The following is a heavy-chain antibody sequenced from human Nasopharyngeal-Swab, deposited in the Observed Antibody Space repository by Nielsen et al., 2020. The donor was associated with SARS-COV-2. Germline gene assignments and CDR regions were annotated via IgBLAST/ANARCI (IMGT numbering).Heavy chain of an antibody. D-gene: IGHD6-19*01. CDR3: ARDGSYSSGYFDY. CDR2: ISSSSSYR. V-gene: IGHV3-21*01. Sequence: WIRQPAGKGLEWVSSISSSSSYRYYADSVKGRFTISRDNAKNSLYLQMNSLRAEDTAVYYCARDGSYSSGYFDYWGQGTLVTVSS. J-gene: IGHJ4*02.